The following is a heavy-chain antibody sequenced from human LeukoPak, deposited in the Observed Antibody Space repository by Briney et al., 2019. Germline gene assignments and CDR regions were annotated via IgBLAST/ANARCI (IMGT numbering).Heavy chain of an antibody. Sequence: SVKVSCKASGGTFSSYAISWVRQAPGQGLEWMGGIIPIFGTANYAQKFQGRVTITADESMSTAYMELSSLRSEDTAVYYCARGPYYYDSSGYYQDTYYFDYWGQGTLVTVSS. J-gene: IGHJ4*02. V-gene: IGHV1-69*13. CDR3: ARGPYYYDSSGYYQDTYYFDY. D-gene: IGHD3-22*01. CDR2: IIPIFGTA. CDR1: GGTFSSYA.